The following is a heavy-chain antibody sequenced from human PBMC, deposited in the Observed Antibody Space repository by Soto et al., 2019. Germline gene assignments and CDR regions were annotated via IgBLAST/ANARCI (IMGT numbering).Heavy chain of an antibody. CDR3: ATPYYFNH. V-gene: IGHV3-21*06. CDR1: GFMFSAYT. CDR2: ISDDSSYI. Sequence: GGSLRLSCAASGFMFSAYTMNWVRQAPGKGLEWLSSISDDSSYIDYADSLRGRFTVSRDNARNPLYLQIDSLGVEDTAVYYCATPYYFNHWGPGTLVTVS. D-gene: IGHD3-16*01. J-gene: IGHJ1*01.